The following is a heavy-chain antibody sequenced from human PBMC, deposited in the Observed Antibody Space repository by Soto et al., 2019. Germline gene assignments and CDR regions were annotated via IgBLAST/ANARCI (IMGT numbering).Heavy chain of an antibody. Sequence: GGSLRLSCAASGFTFSDHYMDWVRQAPGKGLEWVGRTRNKANSYTTEYAASVKGRFTISRDDSKNSLYLQMNSLKTEDTAVYYCARELPLYDSSAYLLKNYFDYWGQGTLVTVSS. CDR2: TRNKANSYTT. CDR1: GFTFSDHY. D-gene: IGHD3-22*01. V-gene: IGHV3-72*01. J-gene: IGHJ4*02. CDR3: ARELPLYDSSAYLLKNYFDY.